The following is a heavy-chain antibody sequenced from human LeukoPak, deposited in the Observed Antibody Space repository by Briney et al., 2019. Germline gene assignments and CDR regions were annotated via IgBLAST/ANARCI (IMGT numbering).Heavy chain of an antibody. CDR2: MNPNSGNT. J-gene: IGHJ4*02. D-gene: IGHD4-17*01. CDR1: GYTFTSYD. CDR3: ARGTGDYAFDDY. V-gene: IGHV1-8*01. Sequence: GASVKVSCTASGYTFTSYDINWVRHATGQGLEWMGWMNPNSGNTGYAQKFQGRVTMTRNTSISTAYMELSSLRSEDTAVYYCARGTGDYAFDDYWGQGTLVTVSS.